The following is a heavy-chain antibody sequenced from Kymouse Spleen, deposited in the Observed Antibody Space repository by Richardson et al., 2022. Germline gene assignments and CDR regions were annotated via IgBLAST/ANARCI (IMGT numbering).Heavy chain of an antibody. V-gene: IGHV3-20*d01. CDR2: INWNGGST. D-gene: IGHD1-26*01. Sequence: EVQLVESGGGVVRPGGSLRLSCAASGFTFDDYGMSWVRQAPGKGLEWVSGINWNGGSTGYADSVKGRFTISRDNAKNSLYLQMNSLRAEDTALYYCAREDSGSYSPLYYYYYGMDVWGQGTTVTVSS. J-gene: IGHJ6*02. CDR3: AREDSGSYSPLYYYYYGMDV. CDR1: GFTFDDYG.